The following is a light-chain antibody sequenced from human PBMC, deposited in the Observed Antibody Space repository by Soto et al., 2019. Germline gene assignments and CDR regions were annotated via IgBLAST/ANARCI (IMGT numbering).Light chain of an antibody. CDR2: GAS. Sequence: EIVLTQSPATLSLSPGERATLSCRASQSVSSTYIAWYQQKPAQAPRLLIYGASNRATGIPDRFSGSGSATEFTLTISRLQPEDFAVYFCQQYGTSPWTVGQGTKVDI. V-gene: IGKV3-20*01. J-gene: IGKJ1*01. CDR1: QSVSSTY. CDR3: QQYGTSPWT.